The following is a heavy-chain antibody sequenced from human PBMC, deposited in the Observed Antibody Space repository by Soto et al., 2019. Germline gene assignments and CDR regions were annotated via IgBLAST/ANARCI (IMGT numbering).Heavy chain of an antibody. V-gene: IGHV3-30*18. J-gene: IGHJ1*01. CDR3: AKPNLKAGGYYYAYLQH. Sequence: GGSLRLSCAASGFTFSSYGMHWVRQAPGKGLEWVAVISYDGSNKYYADSVKGRFTISRDNSKNTLYLQMNSLRAEDTAVYYCAKPNLKAGGYYYAYLQHWGQGTLVTVSS. D-gene: IGHD3-22*01. CDR2: ISYDGSNK. CDR1: GFTFSSYG.